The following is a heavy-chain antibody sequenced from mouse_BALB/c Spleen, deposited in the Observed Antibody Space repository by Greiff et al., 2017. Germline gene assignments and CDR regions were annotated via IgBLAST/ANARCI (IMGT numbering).Heavy chain of an antibody. V-gene: IGHV5-6-5*01. Sequence: EVQVVESGGGLVKPGGSLKLSCAASGFTFSSYAMSWVRQTPEKRLEWVASISSGGSTYYPDSVKGRFTISRDNAKNTLYLQMSSLKSEDTAMYYCARGDYYGSTIGFDYWGQGTTLTVSS. CDR2: ISSGGST. J-gene: IGHJ2*01. CDR3: ARGDYYGSTIGFDY. D-gene: IGHD1-1*01. CDR1: GFTFSSYA.